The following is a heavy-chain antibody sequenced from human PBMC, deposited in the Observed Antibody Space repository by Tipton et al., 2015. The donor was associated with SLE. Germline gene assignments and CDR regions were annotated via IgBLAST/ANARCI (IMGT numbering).Heavy chain of an antibody. CDR2: IYSGGST. D-gene: IGHD6-19*01. CDR3: ARGGIYSSGFDY. J-gene: IGHJ4*02. Sequence: SLRLSCAASGFTVSSNYMGWVRQAPGKGLEWVSVIYSGGSTYYADSVKGRFTISRDNSKNTLYLQMNSLRAEDTAVYYCARGGIYSSGFDYWGQGTLVTVSS. V-gene: IGHV3-53*01. CDR1: GFTVSSNY.